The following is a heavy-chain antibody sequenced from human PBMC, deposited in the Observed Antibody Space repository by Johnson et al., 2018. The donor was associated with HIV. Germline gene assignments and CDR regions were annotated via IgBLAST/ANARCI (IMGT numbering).Heavy chain of an antibody. CDR1: GFTFSSYG. J-gene: IGHJ3*02. D-gene: IGHD6-6*01. V-gene: IGHV3-33*08. Sequence: VQLVESGGGLVQPGRSLRLSCAASGFTFSSYGMHWVRQAPGKGLEWVAFIRYDGSNKYYADSVKGRFTISRDNSKNTLYLQMNSLRAEDTAVYYCARDRKWVAARSGDAFDSWGQGTMVTVSS. CDR2: IRYDGSNK. CDR3: ARDRKWVAARSGDAFDS.